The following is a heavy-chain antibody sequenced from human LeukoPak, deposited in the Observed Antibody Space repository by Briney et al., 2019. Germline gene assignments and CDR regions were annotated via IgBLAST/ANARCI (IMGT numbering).Heavy chain of an antibody. Sequence: PSETLSLTCAVYGGSFSGYYWSWIRQPPGKGLEWIGEINHSGSTNYNPSLKSRVTISVDTSKNQFSLRLSSGTAADTAVYYCARPRGLIQLAYYFDSWGQGTLVTVSS. CDR3: ARPRGLIQLAYYFDS. D-gene: IGHD1-1*01. CDR2: INHSGST. CDR1: GGSFSGYY. J-gene: IGHJ4*02. V-gene: IGHV4-34*01.